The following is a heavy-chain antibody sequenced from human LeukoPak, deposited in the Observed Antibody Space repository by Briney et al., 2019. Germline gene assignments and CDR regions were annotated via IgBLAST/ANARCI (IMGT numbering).Heavy chain of an antibody. D-gene: IGHD3-22*01. CDR1: GGSVSSGSYH. CDR2: IYYSGST. Sequence: SETLSLTCTVSGGSVSSGSYHWSWIRQPPGKGLEWIGYIYYSGSTNYNPSLKSRVTISVDTSKNQFSLKLSSVTAADTAVYYCARVNYDSSGYYYFDYWGQGTLVTVSS. J-gene: IGHJ4*02. CDR3: ARVNYDSSGYYYFDY. V-gene: IGHV4-61*01.